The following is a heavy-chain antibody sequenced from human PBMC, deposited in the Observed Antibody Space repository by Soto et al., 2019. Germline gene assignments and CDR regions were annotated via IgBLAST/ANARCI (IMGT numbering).Heavy chain of an antibody. V-gene: IGHV4-39*01. CDR3: ARHEGSAPKTFDY. J-gene: IGHJ4*02. CDR2: IYYSGST. Sequence: QLQLQESGPGLVKPSETLSLTCTVSGGSISSSSYYWGWILQPPGKGLEWIGSIYYSGSTYSNPSLKSRVTISVDTSKNQFSLKLSSVTAADTAVYYCARHEGSAPKTFDYWGQGTLVTVSS. CDR1: GGSISSSSYY.